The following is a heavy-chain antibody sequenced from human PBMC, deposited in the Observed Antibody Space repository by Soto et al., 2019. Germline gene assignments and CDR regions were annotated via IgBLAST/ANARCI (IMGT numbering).Heavy chain of an antibody. Sequence: QVQLQQWGAGLLKPSETLSLTCAVYGGSFSGYYWSWIRQPPGKGLEWIGEINHSGSTNYNPSLKSRVTISEDTSKNQFSLKLSSVTAADTAVYYCASKGRIAAARGRFDPWGQGTLVTVSS. CDR3: ASKGRIAAARGRFDP. D-gene: IGHD6-13*01. J-gene: IGHJ5*02. CDR1: GGSFSGYY. V-gene: IGHV4-34*01. CDR2: INHSGST.